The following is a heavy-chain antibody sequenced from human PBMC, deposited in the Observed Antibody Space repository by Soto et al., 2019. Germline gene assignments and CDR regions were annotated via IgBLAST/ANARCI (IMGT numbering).Heavy chain of an antibody. V-gene: IGHV4-34*01. D-gene: IGHD2-2*01. CDR3: ARPSYALNWDFHYGMQV. CDR1: GGSFSCYC. J-gene: IGHJ6*02. Sequence: SETRSLTCAVYGGSFSCYCWTGSGQSPGKGLEWMGEINQSGNTKYNPSLMSRVTMSVDTSRNQFSLKLRSVTAADTAVYYCARPSYALNWDFHYGMQVWGQGTSVTVSS. CDR2: INQSGNT.